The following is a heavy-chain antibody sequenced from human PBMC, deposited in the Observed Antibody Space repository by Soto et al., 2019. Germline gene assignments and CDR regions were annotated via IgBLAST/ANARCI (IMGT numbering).Heavy chain of an antibody. CDR3: AKAIIQTYYYYGMDV. V-gene: IGHV3-23*01. D-gene: IGHD5-12*01. CDR1: GFTFSSYA. J-gene: IGHJ6*02. CDR2: ISGSGGST. Sequence: EVQLLESGGGLVQPGGSLRLSCAASGFTFSSYALSWVRQAPGKGLEWVSAISGSGGSTYYADSVKGRFTISRDNSKNTLYLQMNSLRAEDTAVYYCAKAIIQTYYYYGMDVWGQGTTVTVSS.